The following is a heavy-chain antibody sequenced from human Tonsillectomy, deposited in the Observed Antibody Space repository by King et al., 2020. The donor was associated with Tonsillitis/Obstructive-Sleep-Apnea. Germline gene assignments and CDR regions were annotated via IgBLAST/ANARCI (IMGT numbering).Heavy chain of an antibody. CDR3: AGAPYGDYVWTT. D-gene: IGHD4-17*01. Sequence: VQLVESGGGLMQPGGSLRLSCAASGFTVSSNYMSWVRQASGKGLEWGSVIYSGGNTYYPASVKDRFTISRDNSKNKVDLQMNSLRAEDTAVYYCAGAPYGDYVWTTWGQGTLVTVSS. CDR1: GFTVSSNY. CDR2: IYSGGNT. J-gene: IGHJ4*02. V-gene: IGHV3-53*01.